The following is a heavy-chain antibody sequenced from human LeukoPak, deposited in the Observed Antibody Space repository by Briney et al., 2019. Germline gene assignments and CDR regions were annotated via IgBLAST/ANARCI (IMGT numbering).Heavy chain of an antibody. Sequence: GGSLRLSCAASGFSFSIYSMNWVRQAPGKGLEWVSYISRSSSTIYYADSVKGRFTISRDDAKNSLYLQMNSLRAEDTAVYYCARNQWLDFDAFDIWGQGTMVTVSS. J-gene: IGHJ3*02. D-gene: IGHD6-19*01. CDR2: ISRSSSTI. CDR1: GFSFSIYS. CDR3: ARNQWLDFDAFDI. V-gene: IGHV3-48*04.